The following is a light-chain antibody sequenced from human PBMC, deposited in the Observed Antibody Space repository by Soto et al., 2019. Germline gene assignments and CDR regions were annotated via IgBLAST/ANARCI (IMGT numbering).Light chain of an antibody. V-gene: IGLV1-47*02. CDR1: SSNIGSNY. CDR3: CSYTSNITPYV. Sequence: QSVLTQPPSASGTPGQRVTISCSGSSSNIGSNYVCWYQHLPGTAPKLLIYSNNQRPSGVPDRFSGSKSGTSASLAISGLRSEDEADYYCCSYTSNITPYVFGTGTKVTVL. J-gene: IGLJ1*01. CDR2: SNN.